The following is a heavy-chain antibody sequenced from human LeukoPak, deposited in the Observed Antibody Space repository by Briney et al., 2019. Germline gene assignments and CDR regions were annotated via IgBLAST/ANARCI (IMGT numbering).Heavy chain of an antibody. CDR1: GGTFSSYA. CDR2: IIPIFGTS. Sequence: SVKVSCKASGGTFSSYALSWVRQAPGQGLEWMGGIIPIFGTSNYAQKFQGRVTITADESTSTVYMELSSLRSEDTAVYYCARVDWNYGSLSWFDPWGQGTLVTVSS. J-gene: IGHJ5*02. CDR3: ARVDWNYGSLSWFDP. D-gene: IGHD1-7*01. V-gene: IGHV1-69*13.